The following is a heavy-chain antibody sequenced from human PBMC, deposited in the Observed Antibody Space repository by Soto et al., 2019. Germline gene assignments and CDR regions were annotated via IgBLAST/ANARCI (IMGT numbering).Heavy chain of an antibody. D-gene: IGHD4-17*01. CDR3: ARDDYGDYVAYFQH. CDR1: GYTFTSYG. CDR2: ISAYNGNT. V-gene: IGHV1-18*01. J-gene: IGHJ1*01. Sequence: ASVKVSCKASGYTFTSYGISWVRQAPGQGLEWMGWISAYNGNTNYAQKLRGRVTMTTDTSTSTAYMELRSLRSDDTAVYYCARDDYGDYVAYFQHWGQGTLVTVSS.